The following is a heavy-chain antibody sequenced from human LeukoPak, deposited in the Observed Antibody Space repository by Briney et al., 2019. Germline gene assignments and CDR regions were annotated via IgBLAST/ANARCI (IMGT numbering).Heavy chain of an antibody. CDR2: ISYDGSNK. V-gene: IGHV3-30*03. Sequence: GGSLRLSCAASGFSFSSYGMHWVRQAPGKGLEWVAVISYDGSNKYYADSVKGRFTISRDNSKNTVYLQMNSLRAEDTAVYYCARARSDLFDYWGQGTLVTVSS. J-gene: IGHJ4*02. CDR1: GFSFSSYG. CDR3: ARARSDLFDY.